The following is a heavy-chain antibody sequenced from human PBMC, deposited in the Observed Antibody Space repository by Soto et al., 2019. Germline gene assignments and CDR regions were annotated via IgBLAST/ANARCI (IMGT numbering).Heavy chain of an antibody. Sequence: SETLSLTCTVSGGSVTSDGDYWTCIRQSPGKGLEWIGYISNSGSTGYNPSLKTRLSMSVDRSKNQFTLRLTSVTAADTAVYFCATESGSTYGYFDHWGQGTQVTVSS. V-gene: IGHV4-30-4*01. CDR2: ISNSGST. CDR1: GGSVTSDGDY. J-gene: IGHJ4*02. D-gene: IGHD5-18*01. CDR3: ATESGSTYGYFDH.